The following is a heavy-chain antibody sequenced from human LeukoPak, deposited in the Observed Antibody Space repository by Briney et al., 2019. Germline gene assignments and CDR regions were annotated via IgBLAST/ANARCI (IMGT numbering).Heavy chain of an antibody. Sequence: GESLRISCKGCGFSFTSYWISWVRQMPGKGLEWMGRIDPSDSYTNYSPSFQGHVNISVDKSISTAYLQWSSLKASDTAIYYCARGLRGGPSGGGLDYWGQGTLVTVSS. CDR3: ARGLRGGPSGGGLDY. CDR2: IDPSDSYT. J-gene: IGHJ4*02. CDR1: GFSFTSYW. D-gene: IGHD2-15*01. V-gene: IGHV5-10-1*01.